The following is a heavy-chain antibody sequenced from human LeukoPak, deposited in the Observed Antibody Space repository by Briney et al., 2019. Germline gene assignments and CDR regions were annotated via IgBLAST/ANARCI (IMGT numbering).Heavy chain of an antibody. J-gene: IGHJ4*02. Sequence: PGGSLRLSCTASGFTFSTYAMSWVRQDPGRGLEWVSVISAGGSNTYYADSVKGRFTISRDNSKNTLYLQMNSLRAEDTAVYYCAKGGVATIYNYWGQGTLVTVSS. D-gene: IGHD5-12*01. CDR1: GFTFSTYA. CDR2: ISAGGSNT. V-gene: IGHV3-23*01. CDR3: AKGGVATIYNY.